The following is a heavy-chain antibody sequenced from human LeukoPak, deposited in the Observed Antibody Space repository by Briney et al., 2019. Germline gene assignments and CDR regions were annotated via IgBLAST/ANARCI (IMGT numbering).Heavy chain of an antibody. V-gene: IGHV4-59*07. CDR3: ARWGEAAAGIYY. CDR1: GGSIKNYY. Sequence: SDTLSLTCTVSGGSIKNYYWSWIRQSPGKGLELLGYIYYSGSTNYNPSLKSRITISVETPKNQFSLKLSSVTAADTAVYYCARWGEAAAGIYYWGQGTLVTVSS. CDR2: IYYSGST. D-gene: IGHD6-13*01. J-gene: IGHJ4*02.